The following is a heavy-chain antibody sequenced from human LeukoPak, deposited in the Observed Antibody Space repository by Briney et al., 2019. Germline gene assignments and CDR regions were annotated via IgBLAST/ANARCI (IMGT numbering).Heavy chain of an antibody. Sequence: ASVKVSCKASGGTFSSYIITWVRQAPGKGLEWMGGFDPEDGETIYAQKFQGRVTMTEDTSTDTAYMELSSLRSEDTAVYYCANLFDFLSGPPGWGQGTLVTVSS. D-gene: IGHD3-3*01. V-gene: IGHV1-24*01. J-gene: IGHJ4*02. CDR3: ANLFDFLSGPPG. CDR2: FDPEDGET. CDR1: GGTFSSYI.